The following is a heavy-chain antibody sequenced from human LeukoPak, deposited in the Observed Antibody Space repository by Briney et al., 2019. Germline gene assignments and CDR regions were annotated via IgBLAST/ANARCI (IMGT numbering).Heavy chain of an antibody. Sequence: GESLKISCQGSGYSFTNYWIGWVRQMPGKGLEWMGIIYPGDSDTRYSPSFQGQVTISADKSISTAYLQWSSLKASDTAMYYCARPLMTMVRGVIITLWFDPWGQGTLVTVSS. CDR1: GYSFTNYW. J-gene: IGHJ5*02. D-gene: IGHD3-10*01. CDR2: IYPGDSDT. CDR3: ARPLMTMVRGVIITLWFDP. V-gene: IGHV5-51*01.